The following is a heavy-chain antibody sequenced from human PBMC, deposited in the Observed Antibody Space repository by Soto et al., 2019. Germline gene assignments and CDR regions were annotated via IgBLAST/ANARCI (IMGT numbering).Heavy chain of an antibody. CDR2: INHSGST. J-gene: IGHJ5*02. V-gene: IGHV4-34*01. CDR3: ARGRALLLWFGEYNWFDP. CDR1: GGSISSGGYS. D-gene: IGHD3-10*01. Sequence: SETLSLTCAVSGGSISSGGYSWSWIRQPPGKGLEWIGEINHSGSTNYNPSLKSRVTISVDTSKNQFSLKLSSVTAADTAVYYCARGRALLLWFGEYNWFDPWGQGTLVTVSS.